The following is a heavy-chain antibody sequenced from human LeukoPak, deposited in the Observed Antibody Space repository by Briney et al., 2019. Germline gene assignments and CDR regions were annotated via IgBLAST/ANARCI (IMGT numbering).Heavy chain of an antibody. CDR3: ARISSGSYFDNWFDP. V-gene: IGHV4-34*01. CDR2: INHSGST. J-gene: IGHJ5*02. Sequence: SETLSLTCAVYGGSFSGSYWTWIRQPPGKGLEWIGEINHSGSTNYNPSLKSRVTIPVDTSKNQFSLKLSSVTAADTAVYYCARISSGSYFDNWFDPWGQGTLVTVSS. D-gene: IGHD1-26*01. CDR1: GGSFSGSY.